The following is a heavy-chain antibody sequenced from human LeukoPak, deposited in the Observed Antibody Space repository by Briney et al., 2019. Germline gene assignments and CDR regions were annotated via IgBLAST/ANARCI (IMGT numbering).Heavy chain of an antibody. D-gene: IGHD6-19*01. Sequence: VSVKISCKASGYTFTSYDINWVRQATGQGLEWMGWMNPNSGNTGYAQKFQGRVTMTRNTSISTAYMELSSLRSEDTAVYYCARRRSSGWSKGNWFDPWGQGTLVTVSS. V-gene: IGHV1-8*01. J-gene: IGHJ5*02. CDR1: GYTFTSYD. CDR2: MNPNSGNT. CDR3: ARRRSSGWSKGNWFDP.